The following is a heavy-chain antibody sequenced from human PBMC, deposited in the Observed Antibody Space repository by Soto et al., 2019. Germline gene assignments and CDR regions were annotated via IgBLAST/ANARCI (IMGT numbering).Heavy chain of an antibody. CDR1: GFTVTINY. V-gene: IGHV3-53*01. Sequence: EVQVVESGGGLIQPGGSLRLSCAVSGFTVTINYMSWVRQAPGKGLERVSVIYSGGTIYYADSVKGRFTISRDTSKNTLYLQMNSLRGEDTAVYYCHGYGYWGQGTLVTVSS. D-gene: IGHD5-12*01. J-gene: IGHJ4*02. CDR3: HGYGY. CDR2: IYSGGTI.